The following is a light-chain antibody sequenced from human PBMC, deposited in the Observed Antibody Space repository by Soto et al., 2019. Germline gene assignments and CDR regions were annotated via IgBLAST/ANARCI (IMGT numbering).Light chain of an antibody. J-gene: IGKJ3*01. Sequence: EIVMTQSPATLSVSPGERATLSCRVSQSVNTNVAWYQQKLGQAPRLLIHGASTRATGIPARFSGSGSGTEFTLTISSLQSEDFAVYYCQQFNDWPLFTFGPGTKVDVK. CDR3: QQFNDWPLFT. CDR2: GAS. V-gene: IGKV3-15*01. CDR1: QSVNTN.